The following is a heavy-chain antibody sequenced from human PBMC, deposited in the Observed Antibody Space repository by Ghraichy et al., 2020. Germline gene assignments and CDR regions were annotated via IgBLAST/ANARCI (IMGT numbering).Heavy chain of an antibody. V-gene: IGHV3-64*01. CDR3: ARLDYYGSGSYYNV. J-gene: IGHJ4*02. CDR2: ISSNGGST. Sequence: GGSLRLSCAASGFTFSSYAMHWVRQAPGKGLEYVSAISSNGGSTYYANSVKGRFTISRDNSKNTLYLQMGSLRAEDMAVYYCARLDYYGSGSYYNVWGQGTLVTVSS. D-gene: IGHD3-10*01. CDR1: GFTFSSYA.